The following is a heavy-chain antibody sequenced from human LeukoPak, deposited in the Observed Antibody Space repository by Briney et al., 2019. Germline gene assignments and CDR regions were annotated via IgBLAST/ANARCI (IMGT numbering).Heavy chain of an antibody. V-gene: IGHV3-23*01. D-gene: IGHD3-22*01. Sequence: PGGSLRLSCTASGFTFRSFAMNWVRQAPGKGLEWVSLINAGGDRTHYADSVQGRFTISREDSKNTLYLQMNSLRDEDTAIYYCAKDQDSSALYVGDSHWGPGTQVTVSS. CDR2: INAGGDRT. CDR3: AKDQDSSALYVGDSH. J-gene: IGHJ4*02. CDR1: GFTFRSFA.